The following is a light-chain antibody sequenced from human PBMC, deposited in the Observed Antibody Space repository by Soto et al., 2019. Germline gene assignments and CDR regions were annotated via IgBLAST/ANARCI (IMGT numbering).Light chain of an antibody. CDR2: GAS. Sequence: EIVLTQPPGTLSLSPGERATLSCRASQSVSSSYLTWYQQKPGQAPRLLIYGASSRATGIPDRFSGSGSGTDFTLTISRLEPEDFAVYYCQQYGSSPPITFGHGTRREIK. J-gene: IGKJ5*01. CDR3: QQYGSSPPIT. CDR1: QSVSSSY. V-gene: IGKV3-20*01.